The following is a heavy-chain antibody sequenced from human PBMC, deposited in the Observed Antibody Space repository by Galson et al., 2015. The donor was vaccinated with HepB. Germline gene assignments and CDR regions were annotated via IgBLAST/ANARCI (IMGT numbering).Heavy chain of an antibody. D-gene: IGHD1-26*01. CDR2: INWNGGST. CDR1: GFTFSSYA. J-gene: IGHJ3*02. Sequence: SLRLSCAASGFTFSSYAMSWVRHAPGKGLEWVSGINWNGGSTGYADSVKGRFTISRDNAKNSLYLQMNSLRAEDTALYHCARDRPARYSGSYLGAFDIWGQGTMVTVSS. V-gene: IGHV3-20*01. CDR3: ARDRPARYSGSYLGAFDI.